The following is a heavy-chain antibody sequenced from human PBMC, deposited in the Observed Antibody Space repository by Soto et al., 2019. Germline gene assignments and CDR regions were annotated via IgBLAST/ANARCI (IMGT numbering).Heavy chain of an antibody. CDR3: ARGRTITIFGEDPKRFFDS. D-gene: IGHD3-3*01. V-gene: IGHV4-30-4*08. J-gene: IGHJ4*02. CDR2: IYKSGTT. Sequence: SETLSLTCTVTGGSISNSNHYWAWIRQPPGKGLEWIGYIYKSGTTYYQQSLQSRSSISVDMSRNKFSLRLVSVTAADTAVYYCARGRTITIFGEDPKRFFDSWGQGTLVTVS. CDR1: GGSISNSNHY.